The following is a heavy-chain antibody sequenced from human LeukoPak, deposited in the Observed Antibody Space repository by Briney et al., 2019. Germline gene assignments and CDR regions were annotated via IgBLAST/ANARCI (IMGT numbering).Heavy chain of an antibody. CDR1: GVSITSHY. Sequence: SETLSLTCTVSGVSITSHYWSWIRQPPGKGLESMGFIYYSGSTNYNPSLKSRVTISVDTSKTHFSRKLTAVKPADTPLDYWARGIHYYDTINDWYFDIWGSGTLVSVSS. V-gene: IGHV4-59*11. D-gene: IGHD3-22*01. J-gene: IGHJ2*01. CDR2: IYYSGST. CDR3: ARGIHYYDTINDWYFDI.